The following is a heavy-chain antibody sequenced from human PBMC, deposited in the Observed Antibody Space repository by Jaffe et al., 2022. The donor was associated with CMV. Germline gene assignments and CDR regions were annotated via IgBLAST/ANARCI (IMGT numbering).Heavy chain of an antibody. Sequence: QLQLQESGPGLVKPSETLSLTCTVSGGSISSSSYYWGWIRQPPGKGLEWIGSIYYSGSTYYNPSLKSRVTISVDTSKNQFSLKLSSVTAADTAVYYCARPSGSYSYDAFDIWGQGTMVTVSS. CDR2: IYYSGST. CDR3: ARPSGSYSYDAFDI. CDR1: GGSISSSSYY. V-gene: IGHV4-39*01. D-gene: IGHD1-26*01. J-gene: IGHJ3*02.